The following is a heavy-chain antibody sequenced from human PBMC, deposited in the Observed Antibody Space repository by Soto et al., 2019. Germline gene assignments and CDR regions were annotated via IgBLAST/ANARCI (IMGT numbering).Heavy chain of an antibody. D-gene: IGHD3-22*01. CDR3: ARARDSSGYYYGDFDY. Sequence: SETLSLTCAVSGGSISSGGYYWSWIRQHPGKGLEWIGYIYYSGSTYYNPSLKSRVTISVDTSKNQFSLKLSSVTAADTAVYYCARARDSSGYYYGDFDYWGQGTLVTVSS. J-gene: IGHJ4*02. V-gene: IGHV4-31*11. CDR1: GGSISSGGYY. CDR2: IYYSGST.